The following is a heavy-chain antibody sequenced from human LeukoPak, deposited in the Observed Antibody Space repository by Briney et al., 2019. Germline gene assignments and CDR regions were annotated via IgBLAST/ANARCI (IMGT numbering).Heavy chain of an antibody. J-gene: IGHJ4*02. Sequence: SGGSLRLSCAAAGFTFSSYGMHWVRQAPGKGLEWVAFIRYDGSNKYYADSVKGRFTISRDNSKNTLYLQMNSLRAEDTAVYYCATSRPRHYYDSSGYYPFDYWGQGTLVTVSS. CDR1: GFTFSSYG. CDR3: ATSRPRHYYDSSGYYPFDY. V-gene: IGHV3-30*02. CDR2: IRYDGSNK. D-gene: IGHD3-22*01.